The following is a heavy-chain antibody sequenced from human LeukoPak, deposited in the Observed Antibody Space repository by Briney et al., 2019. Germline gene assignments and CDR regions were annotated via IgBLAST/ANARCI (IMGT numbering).Heavy chain of an antibody. CDR2: INWNGGST. D-gene: IGHD2-8*02. J-gene: IGHJ4*02. CDR3: ARDQLYCTGGYCYFDS. CDR1: GFTFDDYG. V-gene: IGHV3-20*04. Sequence: PGGSLRLSCAASGFTFDDYGMSWVRQAPGKGLEWVSGINWNGGSTGYADSVKGRFTISRDNAKNTLYLQMNSLRAEDTALYYCARDQLYCTGGYCYFDSWGQGTLVTVSS.